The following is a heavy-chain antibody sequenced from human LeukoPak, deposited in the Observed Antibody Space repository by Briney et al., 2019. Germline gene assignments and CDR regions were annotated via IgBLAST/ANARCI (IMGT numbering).Heavy chain of an antibody. CDR2: IYSGAST. CDR1: GFTVSSNY. D-gene: IGHD4-23*01. V-gene: IGHV3-53*01. Sequence: GGSLRLSCAASGFTVSSNYMSWVRQAPGKGLEWVSVIYSGASTYYADSVKGRFTISRDNSKNTLYLQMNSLRAEDTAVYYCAKAPSATVVKGGVYFDYWGQGTLVTVSS. CDR3: AKAPSATVVKGGVYFDY. J-gene: IGHJ4*02.